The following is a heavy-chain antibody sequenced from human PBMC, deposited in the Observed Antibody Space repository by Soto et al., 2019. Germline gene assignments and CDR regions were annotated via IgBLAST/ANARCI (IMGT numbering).Heavy chain of an antibody. V-gene: IGHV3-11*01. J-gene: IGHJ4*02. D-gene: IGHD3-10*01. CDR3: ARDSRVYYGSGSSVDG. CDR1: GFTFSYYY. Sequence: GGSLRLSCAASGFTFSYYYMSWIRQAPGKGLEWVSYISSSGNTVYYADSVEGRFTISRDNAQNSVHLQMNSLRAEDTAVYYCARDSRVYYGSGSSVDGWGQGTLVTVSS. CDR2: ISSSGNTV.